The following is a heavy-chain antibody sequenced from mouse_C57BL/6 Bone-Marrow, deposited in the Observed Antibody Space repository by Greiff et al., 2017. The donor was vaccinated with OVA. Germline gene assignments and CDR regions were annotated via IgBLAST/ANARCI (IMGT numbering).Heavy chain of an antibody. CDR2: ISNGGGST. Sequence: EVQLVESGGGLVQPGGSLKLSCAASGFTFSDYYMYWVRQTPEKRLEWVAYISNGGGSTYYPDTVKGRFTISRDNAKNTLYLQMSRLKSEDTAMYYCARHRYYAWFAYWGQGTLVTVSA. D-gene: IGHD2-1*01. V-gene: IGHV5-12*01. CDR1: GFTFSDYY. J-gene: IGHJ3*01. CDR3: ARHRYYAWFAY.